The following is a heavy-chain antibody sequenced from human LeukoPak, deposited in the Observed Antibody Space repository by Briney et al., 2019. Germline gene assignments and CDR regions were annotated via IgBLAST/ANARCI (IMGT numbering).Heavy chain of an antibody. V-gene: IGHV3-33*01. CDR2: IYSDGSNK. J-gene: IGHJ4*02. Sequence: PGKSLRLSCAASGFTFSDYGIHWVRQAPGKGLEWVGVIYSDGSNKYFIDSVKGRFTISRDDSKNTVFLQMNSPRVDDTSVYYCARDLKSGYMDSWGQGTLVTVSS. CDR3: ARDLKSGYMDS. CDR1: GFTFSDYG. D-gene: IGHD3-3*01.